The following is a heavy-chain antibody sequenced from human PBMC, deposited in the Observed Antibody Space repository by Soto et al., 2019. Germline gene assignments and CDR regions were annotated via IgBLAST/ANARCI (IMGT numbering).Heavy chain of an antibody. CDR2: ILYDGSNK. V-gene: IGHV3-30*18. J-gene: IGHJ6*02. Sequence: QVQLVESGGGVVQPGRSLRLSCAASGFTFSSYGMHWVRQAPGKGLEWVAVILYDGSNKYYADSVKGRFTISRDNSKNTLYLQMNSLRAEDTAVYYCAKGGGLGYYYGMDVWGQGTTVTVSS. D-gene: IGHD3-16*01. CDR1: GFTFSSYG. CDR3: AKGGGLGYYYGMDV.